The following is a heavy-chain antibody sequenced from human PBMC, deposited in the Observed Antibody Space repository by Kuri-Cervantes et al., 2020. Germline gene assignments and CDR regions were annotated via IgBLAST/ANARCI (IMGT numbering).Heavy chain of an antibody. CDR3: ARDSGMDV. V-gene: IGHV3-7*01. Sequence: GGSLRLSCAASGFTFSSYGMHWVRQAPGKGLEWVANIKQDGSEKYYVDSVKGRFTISRDNAKNSLYLQMNSLRAEDTAVYYCARDSGMDVWGQGTTVTVSS. CDR1: GFTFSSYG. CDR2: IKQDGSEK. J-gene: IGHJ6*02.